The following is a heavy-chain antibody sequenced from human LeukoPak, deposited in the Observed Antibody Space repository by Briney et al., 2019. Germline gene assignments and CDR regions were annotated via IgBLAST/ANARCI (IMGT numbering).Heavy chain of an antibody. CDR2: ISYDGSNK. Sequence: PGGSLRLSCAASGFTFSSYGVHWVRQAPGKGLEWVAVISYDGSNKYYADSVKGRFTISRDNSKNTLYLQMNSLRAEDTAVYYCAKGLNVVVVAATHLVDYWGQGTLVTVSS. CDR3: AKGLNVVVVAATHLVDY. CDR1: GFTFSSYG. D-gene: IGHD2-15*01. J-gene: IGHJ4*02. V-gene: IGHV3-30*18.